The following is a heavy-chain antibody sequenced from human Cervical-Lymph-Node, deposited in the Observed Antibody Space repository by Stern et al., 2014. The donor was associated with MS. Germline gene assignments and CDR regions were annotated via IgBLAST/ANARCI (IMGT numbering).Heavy chain of an antibody. CDR1: GLTVSSNY. Sequence: VQLVESGGGLAQPGGSLRLSCAASGLTVSSNYMTWVRQAPGKGLEWVSLISSGSIKHYDDSVKGRFTISRDNSENILYLQMNSLRVEDTAVYYCTREMAARRFDPWGQGTLVIVSS. J-gene: IGHJ5*02. V-gene: IGHV3-66*01. CDR2: ISSGSIK. CDR3: TREMAARRFDP. D-gene: IGHD6-6*01.